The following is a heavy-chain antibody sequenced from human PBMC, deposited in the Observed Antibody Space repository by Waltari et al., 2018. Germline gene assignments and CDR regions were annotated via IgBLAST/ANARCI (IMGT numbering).Heavy chain of an antibody. CDR2: TIPIFGSP. J-gene: IGHJ3*02. CDR3: VRRKLGEAFDI. Sequence: QVQLVQSGAEVKKPGSSVRVSCRASGGNFGRYAITWVRQAPGQGLEWMGGTIPIFGSPMYAPKFQGRVSITADELTYTVYMELNSLRSDDTAIYYCVRRKLGEAFDIWGQGTMVIVSS. V-gene: IGHV1-69*12. CDR1: GGNFGRYA. D-gene: IGHD3-16*01.